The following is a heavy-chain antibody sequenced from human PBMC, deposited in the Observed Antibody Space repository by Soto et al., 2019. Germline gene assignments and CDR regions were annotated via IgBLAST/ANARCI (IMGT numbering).Heavy chain of an antibody. D-gene: IGHD5-18*01. V-gene: IGHV1-3*01. Sequence: GASVKVSCKASGDTFSTYTITWMRQAPGQGLEWMGWINAGNGDTKYSQKFQGRVTITRDTSATTSYMELSSLRSEDTAVYYCAREITYSGYSYGFRGSYYGMDVWGQGTTVTVSS. CDR3: AREITYSGYSYGFRGSYYGMDV. CDR1: GDTFSTYT. CDR2: INAGNGDT. J-gene: IGHJ6*02.